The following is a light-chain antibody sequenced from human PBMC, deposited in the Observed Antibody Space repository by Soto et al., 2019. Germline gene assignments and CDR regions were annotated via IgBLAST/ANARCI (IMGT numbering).Light chain of an antibody. J-gene: IGLJ1*01. CDR3: SSYTSGSALIYV. Sequence: QSALTQPASVSGSPGQSITISCTGTSSDVGGYNYVSWYQLHPGNAPKLMIYDVANRPSGVSNRFSGSKSGNTASLTISGLQAEDDADYYCSSYTSGSALIYVFGTGTKVTVL. CDR1: SSDVGGYNY. CDR2: DVA. V-gene: IGLV2-14*03.